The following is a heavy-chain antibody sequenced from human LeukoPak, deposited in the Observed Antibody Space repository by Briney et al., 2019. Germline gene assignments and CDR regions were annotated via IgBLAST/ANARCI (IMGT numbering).Heavy chain of an antibody. CDR1: GGTFSSYA. D-gene: IGHD3-22*01. CDR3: ARATLTMIVVVPDY. J-gene: IGHJ4*02. Sequence: SMKVSCKASGGTFSSYAISWVRQAPGQGLEWMGRIIPILGIANYAQKFQGRVTITADKSTSTAYMELSSLRSEDTAVYYCARATLTMIVVVPDYWGQGTLVTVSS. V-gene: IGHV1-69*04. CDR2: IIPILGIA.